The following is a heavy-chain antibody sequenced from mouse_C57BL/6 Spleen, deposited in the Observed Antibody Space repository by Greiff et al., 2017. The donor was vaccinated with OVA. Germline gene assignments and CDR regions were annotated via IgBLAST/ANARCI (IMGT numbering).Heavy chain of an antibody. CDR3: VREGLYFDY. V-gene: IGHV10-3*01. CDR1: GFPFNPYA. D-gene: IGHD3-3*01. CDR2: IRRKSSNYAT. J-gene: IGHJ2*01. Sequence: VQLKESGGGLVQPKGSLKLSCAASGFPFNPYAMPWFRRAPGKGLEWVARIRRKSSNYATYYADSVKDRFTISRDDSQSMLYLQMNNLKTEDTAMYYCVREGLYFDYWGQGTTLTVSS.